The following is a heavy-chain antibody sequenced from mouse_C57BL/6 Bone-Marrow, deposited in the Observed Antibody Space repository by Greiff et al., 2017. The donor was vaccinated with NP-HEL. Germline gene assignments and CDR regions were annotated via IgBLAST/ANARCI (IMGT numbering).Heavy chain of an antibody. CDR1: GFSFNTYA. CDR2: IRSKSNNYAT. Sequence: EVKLMESGGGLVQPKGSLKLSCAASGFSFNTYAMNWVRQAPGKGLEWVALIRSKSNNYATYYADSLKVRFTISRYDSESMLYLQMNNLKTEDTAMYYCVRQGYDGYYLDYWGQGTTLTVSS. CDR3: VRQGYDGYYLDY. J-gene: IGHJ2*01. V-gene: IGHV10-1*01. D-gene: IGHD2-3*01.